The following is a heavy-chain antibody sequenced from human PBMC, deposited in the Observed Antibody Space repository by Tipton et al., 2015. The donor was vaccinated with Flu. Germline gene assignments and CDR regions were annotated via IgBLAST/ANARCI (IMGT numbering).Heavy chain of an antibody. Sequence: TLSLTCTVSGDSISSGTHSWSWIRQPAGKGLEWIGRIYRSGSTNYNPSLKSRAAISKDTSKNQFSLKLNSVTAADTAMYYCASQLTNYWYFDFWGRGTLVTVSS. CDR3: ASQLTNYWYFDF. J-gene: IGHJ2*01. V-gene: IGHV4-61*02. CDR1: GDSISSGTHS. CDR2: IYRSGST. D-gene: IGHD1-1*01.